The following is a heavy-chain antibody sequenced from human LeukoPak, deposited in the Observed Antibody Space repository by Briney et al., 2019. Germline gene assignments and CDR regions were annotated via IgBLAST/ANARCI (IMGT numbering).Heavy chain of an antibody. V-gene: IGHV1-69*13. CDR3: ARDRDDSSGYYSYYGMDV. D-gene: IGHD3-22*01. CDR2: IIPIFGTA. J-gene: IGHJ6*02. CDR1: GGTFSSYA. Sequence: SVKVSCKSSGGTFSSYAISWVRQAPGQGLEWMGGIIPIFGTANYAQKFQGRVTITADESTSTAYMELSSLRSEDTAVYYCARDRDDSSGYYSYYGMDVWGQGTTVTVSS.